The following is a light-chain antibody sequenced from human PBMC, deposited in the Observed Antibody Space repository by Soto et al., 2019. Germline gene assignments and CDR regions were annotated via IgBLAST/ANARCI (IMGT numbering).Light chain of an antibody. CDR1: QSVSSSY. CDR3: QQYGSSPLT. V-gene: IGKV3-20*01. CDR2: GAS. J-gene: IGKJ4*01. Sequence: IGFSQSPGTLSLSTGERATLSCRASQSVSSSYLAWYQQKPGQAPRLLIYGASSRATGIPDRFSGSGSGTDFTLTISRLEPEDFAVYYCQQYGSSPLTFGGGTKVAIK.